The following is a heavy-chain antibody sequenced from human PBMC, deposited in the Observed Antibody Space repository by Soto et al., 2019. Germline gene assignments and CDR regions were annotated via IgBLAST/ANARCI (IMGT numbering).Heavy chain of an antibody. V-gene: IGHV1-46*03. CDR1: GYNLLTSN. CDR3: ALPMYAIFDSYGLEV. D-gene: IGHD2-8*01. Sequence: QVQLVQSGAEVKEPGASVKISCRASGYNLLTSNIHWVRQAPGQGLEWMGLIVQAGEITKYAKKFQDRVYMTRDTSTNTAYMYLSCLRSNDTGVYYCALPMYAIFDSYGLEVWGQWTPVTVSS. J-gene: IGHJ6*01. CDR2: IVQAGEIT.